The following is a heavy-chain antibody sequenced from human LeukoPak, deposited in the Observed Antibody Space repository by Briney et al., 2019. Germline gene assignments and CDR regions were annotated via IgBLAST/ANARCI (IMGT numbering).Heavy chain of an antibody. J-gene: IGHJ4*02. V-gene: IGHV4-30-4*08. CDR2: IYYSGST. Sequence: SQTLSLTCTVSGGSISSGDYYWGWIRQPPGKGLEWIGYIYYSGSTYYNPSLKSRVTISVDTSKNPFSLKLSSVTAADTSVYYCARAALQLWLHPDYWGQGTLVTVSS. D-gene: IGHD5-18*01. CDR3: ARAALQLWLHPDY. CDR1: GGSISSGDYY.